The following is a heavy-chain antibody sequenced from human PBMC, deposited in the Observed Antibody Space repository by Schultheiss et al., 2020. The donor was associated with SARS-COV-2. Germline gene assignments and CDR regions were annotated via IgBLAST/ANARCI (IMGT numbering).Heavy chain of an antibody. Sequence: SETLSLTCAISGDSVSSNSAAWNWIRQSPSRGLEWLGRTYYRSKWYNDYAVSVKSRITINPDTSKNQFSLQLSSVTAADTAVYYCARQSGGITALPYALNYWGQGTLVTVSS. D-gene: IGHD1-14*01. CDR1: GDSVSSNSAA. J-gene: IGHJ4*02. CDR2: TYYRSKWYN. V-gene: IGHV6-1*01. CDR3: ARQSGGITALPYALNY.